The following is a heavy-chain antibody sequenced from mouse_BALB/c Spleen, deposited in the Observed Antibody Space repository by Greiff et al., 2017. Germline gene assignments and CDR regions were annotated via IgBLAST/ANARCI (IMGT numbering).Heavy chain of an antibody. J-gene: IGHJ2*01. CDR2: ILPGSGST. CDR3: ARLRGLRDYFDY. CDR1: GYTFSSYW. Sequence: QVQLQQSGAELMKPGASVKISCKATGYTFSSYWIEWVKQRPGHGLEWIGEILPGSGSTNYNEKFKGKATFTADTSSNTAYMQLSSLTSEDSAVYYCARLRGLRDYFDYWGQGTTLTVSS. D-gene: IGHD3-3*01. V-gene: IGHV1-9*01.